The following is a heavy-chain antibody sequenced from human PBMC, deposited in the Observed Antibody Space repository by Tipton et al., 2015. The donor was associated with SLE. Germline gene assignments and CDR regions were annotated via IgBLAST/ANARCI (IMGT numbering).Heavy chain of an antibody. CDR3: ASSGSYRGWFDP. CDR1: GGSISSHY. Sequence: TLSLTCTVSGGSISSHYWSWIRQPPGKGLEWIGYIYYSGSTNYNPSLKSRVTISVDTSKNQFSLKLSSVTAADTAVYYCASSGSYRGWFDPWGQGTLVTVSS. CDR2: IYYSGST. V-gene: IGHV4-59*11. J-gene: IGHJ5*02. D-gene: IGHD1-26*01.